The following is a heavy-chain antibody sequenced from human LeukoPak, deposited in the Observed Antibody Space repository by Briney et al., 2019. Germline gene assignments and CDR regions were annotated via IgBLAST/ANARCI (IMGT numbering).Heavy chain of an antibody. CDR1: VGTFSIYA. Sequence: SVKVSCKASVGTFSIYAISWVRQAPGQGLEWMGRIITIFGTANYAQNFQGRVTITGDKSTSTAYMELSSLRSEDTAVYYCAIRTDGGLDYWGQGTLVTVSS. D-gene: IGHD2-15*01. J-gene: IGHJ4*02. V-gene: IGHV1-69*06. CDR3: AIRTDGGLDY. CDR2: IITIFGTA.